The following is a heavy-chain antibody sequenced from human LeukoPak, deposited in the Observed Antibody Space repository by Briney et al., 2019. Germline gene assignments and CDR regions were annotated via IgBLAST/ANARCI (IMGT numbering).Heavy chain of an antibody. CDR3: ARDQIGSW. CDR2: ISGSSSHI. D-gene: IGHD6-13*01. J-gene: IGHJ4*02. CDR1: GFTVSSYA. V-gene: IGHV3-21*05. Sequence: PGGSLRLSCAASGFTVSSYAMTWVRQAPGKGLEWISYISGSSSHINYADSVKGRFTISRDNAKKSVYLQMDSLRVEDTAVYYCARDQIGSWWGQGTLVIVSS.